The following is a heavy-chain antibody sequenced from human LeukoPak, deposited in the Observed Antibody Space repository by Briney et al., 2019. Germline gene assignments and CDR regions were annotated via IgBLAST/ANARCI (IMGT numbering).Heavy chain of an antibody. V-gene: IGHV1-2*04. CDR3: AREAAVAGRGLDY. J-gene: IGHJ4*02. D-gene: IGHD6-19*01. Sequence: ASVKVSCKASGGTFSSYAISWVRQAPGQGLEWMGWINPNSGGTNYAQKFQGWVTMTRDTSISTAYMELSRLRSDDTAVYYCAREAAVAGRGLDYWGQGTLVTVSS. CDR2: INPNSGGT. CDR1: GGTFSSYA.